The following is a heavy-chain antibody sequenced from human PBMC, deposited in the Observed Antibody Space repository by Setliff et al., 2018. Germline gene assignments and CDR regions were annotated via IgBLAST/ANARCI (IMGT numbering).Heavy chain of an antibody. V-gene: IGHV1-8*01. J-gene: IGHJ6*02. CDR3: ARGPGGSGSYVFYYYYYGMDV. CDR1: GYTFTSYD. CDR2: MNPNSGNT. D-gene: IGHD3-10*01. Sequence: ASVKVSCKASGYTFTSYDINWVRQATGQGLEGMGWMNPNSGNTGYAQKFQGRVTMTRNTSISTAYMELSSLRSEDTAVYYCARGPGGSGSYVFYYYYYGMDVWGQGTTVTVSS.